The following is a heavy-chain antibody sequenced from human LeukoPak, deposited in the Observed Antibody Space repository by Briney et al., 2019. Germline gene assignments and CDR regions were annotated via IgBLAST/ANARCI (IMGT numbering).Heavy chain of an antibody. D-gene: IGHD4-23*01. CDR2: INPNSGGT. CDR1: GYTFTGYY. V-gene: IGHV1-2*02. CDR3: ARDLSQYTDYGGNSEVDY. Sequence: GASVKVSCKASGYTFTGYYMHWVRQAPGQGLEWMGWINPNSGGTNYAQKFQGRVTMTRDTSISTAYMELSRLRSDDTAVYYCARDLSQYTDYGGNSEVDYWGQGTLVTVSS. J-gene: IGHJ4*02.